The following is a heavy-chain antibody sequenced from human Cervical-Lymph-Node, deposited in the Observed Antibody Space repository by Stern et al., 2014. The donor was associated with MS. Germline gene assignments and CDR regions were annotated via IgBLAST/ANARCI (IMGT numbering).Heavy chain of an antibody. J-gene: IGHJ4*02. CDR3: ARDFGSLDH. CDR1: GGSVSSSSHY. CDR2: IHYSGRT. Sequence: QLQLQESGPGLVKPSETLSLTCSVSGGSVSSSSHYWSWIRQPPGRRLEWIGHIHYSGRTNYNPSLKSRLTISLDTSKNHFSLELEAVTATDTAVYYCARDFGSLDHWGQGTLVTVSS. D-gene: IGHD3-16*01. V-gene: IGHV4-61*01.